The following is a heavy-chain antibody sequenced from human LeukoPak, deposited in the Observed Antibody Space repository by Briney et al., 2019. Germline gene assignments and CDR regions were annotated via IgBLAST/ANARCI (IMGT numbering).Heavy chain of an antibody. CDR2: SHYTGKT. CDR1: GHSITNFY. CDR3: ARRGNFDY. V-gene: IGHV4-59*08. J-gene: IGHJ4*02. Sequence: PSETLPLTCAVSGHSITNFYWSWIRQPPGEGLEWIGYSHYTGKTYYNPSLESRVTMSVDTSKSQISLRLTSVTAADTAVYYCARRGNFDYWGQGMLVTVSS. D-gene: IGHD6-13*01.